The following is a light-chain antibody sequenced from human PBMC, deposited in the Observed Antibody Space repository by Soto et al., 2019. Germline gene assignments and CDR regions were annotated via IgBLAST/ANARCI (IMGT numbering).Light chain of an antibody. CDR3: SSYTGGNPSYV. Sequence: QSVLTQPASVSGSPGQSITISCIGTSTDVGSYNLFSWYQQHPGKAPKLIIYEGTKRPAGVSNRFSGSKSGNTASLTVSGLQAEDEADYYCSSYTGGNPSYVFGTGTKVTV. CDR1: STDVGSYNL. CDR2: EGT. J-gene: IGLJ1*01. V-gene: IGLV2-14*02.